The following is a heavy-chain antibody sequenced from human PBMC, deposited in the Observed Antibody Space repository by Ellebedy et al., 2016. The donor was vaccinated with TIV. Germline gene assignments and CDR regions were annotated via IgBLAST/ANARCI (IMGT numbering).Heavy chain of an antibody. CDR3: ARDENYGAEVIDY. J-gene: IGHJ4*02. V-gene: IGHV3-48*02. CDR1: GFTFSSYS. Sequence: GESLKISCAVSGFTFSSYSMNWVRQAPGKGLEWVSYISSCGSPLHYADSVKGRFSLSRDNVKNSLYLQMNSLRDEDTAVYYCARDENYGAEVIDYWGQGTLVTVSS. D-gene: IGHD4-17*01. CDR2: ISSCGSPL.